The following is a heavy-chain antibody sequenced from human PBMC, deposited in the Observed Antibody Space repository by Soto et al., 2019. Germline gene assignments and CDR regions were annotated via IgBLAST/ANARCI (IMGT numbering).Heavy chain of an antibody. CDR3: ARGLSFRGDFDV. D-gene: IGHD2-21*02. J-gene: IGHJ3*01. Sequence: HLQESGPGLVKPSGTLSLTCDVSGGSISSSSWWTWVRQSAGKGLEWIGEIYHAGSPNYNPSFQSRVTILADKSKNHFALRLTSVTAADTAIYYCARGLSFRGDFDVWGQGTTVTVSS. V-gene: IGHV4-4*02. CDR2: IYHAGSP. CDR1: GGSISSSSW.